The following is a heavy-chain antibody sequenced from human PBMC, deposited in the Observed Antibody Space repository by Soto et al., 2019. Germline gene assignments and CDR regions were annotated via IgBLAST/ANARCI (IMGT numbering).Heavy chain of an antibody. V-gene: IGHV3-21*01. Sequence: PGGSLRLYCVVSGFTFSTYTMNWVRQAPGKGLEWVSSINGRSNHVYYADSVKGRFTISRDNAKNSLYLQMNRLRAEDTAIYYCAREDGVVGSSSAFDHWGLGTLVTVSS. D-gene: IGHD1-26*01. CDR2: INGRSNHV. J-gene: IGHJ4*02. CDR1: GFTFSTYT. CDR3: AREDGVVGSSSAFDH.